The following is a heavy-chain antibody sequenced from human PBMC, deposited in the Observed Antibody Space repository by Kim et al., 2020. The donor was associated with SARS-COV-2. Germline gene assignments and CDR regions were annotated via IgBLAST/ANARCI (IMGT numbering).Heavy chain of an antibody. Sequence: AAPVKGRFTISRDDAKNTLYLQMNSLKTEDTAVYYCTTVNRDSSAPNFDYWGQGTLVTVSS. D-gene: IGHD3-22*01. CDR3: TTVNRDSSAPNFDY. J-gene: IGHJ4*02. V-gene: IGHV3-15*01.